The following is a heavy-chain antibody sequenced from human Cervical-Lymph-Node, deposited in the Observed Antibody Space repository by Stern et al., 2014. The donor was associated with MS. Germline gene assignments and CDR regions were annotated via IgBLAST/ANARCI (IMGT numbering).Heavy chain of an antibody. V-gene: IGHV1-69*06. Sequence: VQLVESGAEVKTPGSSVKVSCKASGGTFSTFSINWVRQVPGQSLEWMGGIIPIFDTPNFAQKFQGRVTITADSSTSTVYMALNSLRFDDTSVYYCVLPSTVTTAAFDVWGRGTMVTVSS. CDR2: IIPIFDTP. CDR3: VLPSTVTTAAFDV. CDR1: GGTFSTFS. D-gene: IGHD4-11*01. J-gene: IGHJ3*01.